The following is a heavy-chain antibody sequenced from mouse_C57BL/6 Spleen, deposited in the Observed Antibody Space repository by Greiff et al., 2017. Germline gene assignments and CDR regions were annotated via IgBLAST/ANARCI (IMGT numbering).Heavy chain of an antibody. V-gene: IGHV3-6*01. J-gene: IGHJ2*01. CDR2: ISYDGSN. CDR3: ACWDYFDY. D-gene: IGHD4-1*01. Sequence: EVQVVESGPGLVKPSQSLSLTCSVTGYSITSGYYWNWIRQFPGNKLEWMGYISYDGSNNYNPSLKNRISITRDTSKNQFFLKLNSVTTEDTATYYCACWDYFDYWGQGTTLTVSS. CDR1: GYSITSGYY.